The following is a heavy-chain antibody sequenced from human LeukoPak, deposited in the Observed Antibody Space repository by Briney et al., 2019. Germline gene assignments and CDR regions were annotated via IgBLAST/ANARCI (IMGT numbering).Heavy chain of an antibody. Sequence: GGSLRLSCAASGFTFSSYGMHWVRQAPGKGLEWVAVIWYDGSNKDYADSVKGRFTISRDNSKNTLYLQMNSLRAEDTAVYYCARDGTNYDILTGPTLGMDVWGQGTTVTVSS. D-gene: IGHD3-9*01. CDR3: ARDGTNYDILTGPTLGMDV. CDR1: GFTFSSYG. CDR2: IWYDGSNK. V-gene: IGHV3-33*01. J-gene: IGHJ6*02.